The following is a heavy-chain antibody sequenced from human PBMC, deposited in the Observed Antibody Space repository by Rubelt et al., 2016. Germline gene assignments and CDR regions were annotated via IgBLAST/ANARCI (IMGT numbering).Heavy chain of an antibody. CDR3: ISYV. J-gene: IGHJ3*01. Sequence: EVQLVESGGGLVQPGGSLRLSCAASGFSVSSKYMAWVRQAPGKGLEGVASIYDNGNTHYADSMKGRLTIARENSKNTVFLQMNSLRVDDTAVYYCISYVWGQGTMVTVSS. V-gene: IGHV3-66*01. CDR2: IYDNGNT. CDR1: GFSVSSKY.